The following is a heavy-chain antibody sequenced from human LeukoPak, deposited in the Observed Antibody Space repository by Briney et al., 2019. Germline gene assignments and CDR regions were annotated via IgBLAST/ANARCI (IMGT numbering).Heavy chain of an antibody. J-gene: IGHJ4*02. CDR3: AAAASSSSSELGY. Sequence: SQTLSLTCTVSGGSISSGGFYWSWIRQHPGKGLEWIGYIHYSGSTYYSPSLQSRVTISVDTSKNQLSLKVSSVTAADTAVYYCAAAASSSSSELGYWGQGTLVTVSS. V-gene: IGHV4-31*03. CDR1: GGSISSGGFY. D-gene: IGHD6-6*01. CDR2: IHYSGST.